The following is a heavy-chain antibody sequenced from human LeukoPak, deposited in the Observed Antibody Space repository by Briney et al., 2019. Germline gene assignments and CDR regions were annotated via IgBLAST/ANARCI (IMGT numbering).Heavy chain of an antibody. CDR3: AKDLDYYGSGSPDH. Sequence: GGSLRLSCAASGFIFSTYAMNWVRQAPGKGLEWISGVSNSGVSTNYADSVKGRFTISRDNSKNMLYLQMNGLRAEDTAVYYCAKDLDYYGSGSPDHWGQGTLVTVSS. CDR1: GFIFSTYA. CDR2: VSNSGVST. D-gene: IGHD3-10*01. J-gene: IGHJ4*02. V-gene: IGHV3-23*01.